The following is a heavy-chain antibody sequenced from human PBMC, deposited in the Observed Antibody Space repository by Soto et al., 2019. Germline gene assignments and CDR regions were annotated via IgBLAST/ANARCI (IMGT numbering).Heavy chain of an antibody. CDR3: TRAGILTTPYDSDY. CDR2: IRHKIYSYTT. D-gene: IGHD2-21*01. V-gene: IGHV3-72*01. Sequence: EVQLVESGGGLVQPEGSLRLSCAASGFTFSDHYMDWVRQAPGKGLEWVGRIRHKIYSYTTEYAASVKGRFTISRDDSRNSLYLQMNSLKTEDTAMYYCTRAGILTTPYDSDYWGQGTLVTVSS. CDR1: GFTFSDHY. J-gene: IGHJ4*02.